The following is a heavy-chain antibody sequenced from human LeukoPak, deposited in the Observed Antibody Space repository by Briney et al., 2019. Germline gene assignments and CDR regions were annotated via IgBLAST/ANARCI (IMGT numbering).Heavy chain of an antibody. CDR3: ARNSGWPRVWFDP. Sequence: PSETLSLTCTVSGGSVSNYYWNWIRQPPGKGLEWIGYIFYRGSTNYNPSLKTRVTISVDTSKNQFSLRLSSVTAADAAVYYCARNSGWPRVWFDPWGQGTLVTVSS. CDR2: IFYRGST. CDR1: GGSVSNYY. D-gene: IGHD6-19*01. V-gene: IGHV4-59*02. J-gene: IGHJ5*02.